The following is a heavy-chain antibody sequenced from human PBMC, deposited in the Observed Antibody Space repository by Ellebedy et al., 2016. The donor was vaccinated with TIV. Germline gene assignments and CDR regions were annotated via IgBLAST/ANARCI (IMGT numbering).Heavy chain of an antibody. J-gene: IGHJ3*02. V-gene: IGHV3-30*02. D-gene: IGHD2-2*01. CDR2: IQYHGTDT. CDR3: AKDMFSGYCSITSCYGAFDI. CDR1: GFTFSNYG. Sequence: GESLKISCAASGFTFSNYGMHWVRQAPGKGLEWVSFIQYHGTDTYFADSVKGRFTISRDNSKNKLYLHMNSLRAVDTAVYYCAKDMFSGYCSITSCYGAFDIWGQGTMVTVSS.